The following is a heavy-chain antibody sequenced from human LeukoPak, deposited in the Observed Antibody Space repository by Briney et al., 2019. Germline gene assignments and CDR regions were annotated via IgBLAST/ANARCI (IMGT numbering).Heavy chain of an antibody. CDR1: GFTFDDYA. D-gene: IGHD1-26*01. CDR3: AKENLAFNGGSYHTMGNFDY. V-gene: IGHV3-43D*03. Sequence: GGSLRLSCAASGFTFDDYAMHWVRQAPGKGLEWVSLISWDGGSTYYADSVKGRSTISRDNSKNSLYLQMNSLRAEDTALYYCAKENLAFNGGSYHTMGNFDYWGQGTLVTVSS. CDR2: ISWDGGST. J-gene: IGHJ4*02.